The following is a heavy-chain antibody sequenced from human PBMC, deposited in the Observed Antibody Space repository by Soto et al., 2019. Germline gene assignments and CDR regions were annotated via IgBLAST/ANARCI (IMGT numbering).Heavy chain of an antibody. D-gene: IGHD1-20*01. CDR1: GFSFSRYG. J-gene: IGHJ4*02. Sequence: PGGSLRLSCAASGFSFSRYGMHWVRQAPGKGLEWVAVIWNDSSNKLYPDSVRGRFTISRDNSKSTLFLQMNSLRAEDTAVYYCATSNWNFFDYWGQGALVTVSS. CDR2: IWNDSSNK. CDR3: ATSNWNFFDY. V-gene: IGHV3-33*03.